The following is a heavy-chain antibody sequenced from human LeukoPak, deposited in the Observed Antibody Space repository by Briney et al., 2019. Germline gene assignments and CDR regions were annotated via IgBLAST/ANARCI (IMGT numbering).Heavy chain of an antibody. CDR1: GGSISSYY. CDR2: IYYSGST. Sequence: SETLSLTCTVSGGSISSYYWSWIRQPPGKGLEWIGYIYYSGSTNYNPSLKSRVTISVDTSKNQFSLKLSSVTAADTAVYYCARVWLLRGADYRVTEYYFDYWGQGTLVTVSS. D-gene: IGHD2-21*02. CDR3: ARVWLLRGADYRVTEYYFDY. J-gene: IGHJ4*02. V-gene: IGHV4-59*01.